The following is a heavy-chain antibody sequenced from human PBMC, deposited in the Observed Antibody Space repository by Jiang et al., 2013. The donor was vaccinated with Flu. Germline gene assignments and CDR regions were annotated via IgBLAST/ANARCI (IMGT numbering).Heavy chain of an antibody. CDR2: IYYSGST. J-gene: IGHJ4*01. D-gene: IGHD6-13*01. CDR1: GGSISSYY. Sequence: GSGLVKPSETLSLTCTVSGGSISSYYWSWIRQPPGKGLEWIGYIYYSGSTNYNPSLKSRVTISVDTSKNQFSLKLSSVTAADTAVYYCARDRWAAAGEFDYVGP. V-gene: IGHV4-59*01. CDR3: ARDRWAAAGEFDY.